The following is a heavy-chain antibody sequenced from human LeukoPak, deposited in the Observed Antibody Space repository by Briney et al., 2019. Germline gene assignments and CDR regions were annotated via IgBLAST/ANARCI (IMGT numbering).Heavy chain of an antibody. D-gene: IGHD4-17*01. CDR2: IYYSGST. CDR3: ARGTFYGDYVGGAFDI. J-gene: IGHJ3*02. Sequence: SETLSLTCTVSGGSISSYYWSWIRQPPGKGLEWIGYIYYSGSTNYNPSLKSRVTISVDTSKNQFSLKLSSVTAADTAVYYCARGTFYGDYVGGAFDIWGQGTMVTVSS. CDR1: GGSISSYY. V-gene: IGHV4-59*01.